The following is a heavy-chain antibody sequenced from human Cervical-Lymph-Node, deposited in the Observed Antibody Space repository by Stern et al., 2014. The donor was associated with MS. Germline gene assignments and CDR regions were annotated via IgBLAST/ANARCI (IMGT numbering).Heavy chain of an antibody. CDR3: ARKACTNGCFWLDP. CDR2: INTETGNP. Sequence: QVQLVESGSELKKPRASVKISCKASGYSFTRYSVNWVRQAPGHGPEWLGWINTETGNPTYGPGFTERFVFSLDTSISTAYLQVTSLRAEDTAVYYCARKACTNGCFWLDPWGQGTLVTVSS. CDR1: GYSFTRYS. J-gene: IGHJ5*02. V-gene: IGHV7-4-1*02. D-gene: IGHD2-8*01.